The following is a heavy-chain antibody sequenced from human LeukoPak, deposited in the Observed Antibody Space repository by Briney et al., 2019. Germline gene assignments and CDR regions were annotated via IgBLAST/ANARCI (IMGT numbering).Heavy chain of an antibody. J-gene: IGHJ3*02. CDR3: ARAVGYQLPPIPGAFDI. V-gene: IGHV4-61*02. CDR2: IYTSGST. CDR1: GGSISSGDYY. Sequence: PSETLSLTRTVSGGSISSGDYYWSWIRQPAGKGLEWIGRIYTSGSTNYNPSLKSRVTISVDTSKNQFSLKLSSVTAADTAVYYCARAVGYQLPPIPGAFDIWGQGTMITVSS. D-gene: IGHD2-2*01.